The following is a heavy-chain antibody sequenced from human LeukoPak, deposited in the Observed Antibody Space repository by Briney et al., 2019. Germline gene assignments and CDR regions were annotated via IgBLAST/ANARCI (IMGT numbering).Heavy chain of an antibody. CDR3: VKDDSYYYDSSGYPH. V-gene: IGHV3-64D*09. CDR2: ISSNGGRT. D-gene: IGHD3-22*01. J-gene: IGHJ4*02. CDR1: GFTFSTYI. Sequence: GGSLRLSCSASGFTFSTYIMHWIRQAPPKGLEYVSAISSNGGRTYYADSVKGRFTISRDNSKNTLYLQMSSLRAEDTAVYHCVKDDSYYYDSSGYPHWGQGTLVTVSS.